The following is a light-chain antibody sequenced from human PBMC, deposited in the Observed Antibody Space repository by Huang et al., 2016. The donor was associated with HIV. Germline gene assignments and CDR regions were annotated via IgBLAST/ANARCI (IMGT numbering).Light chain of an antibody. Sequence: DVVMTQFPLSLPVTLGQPASIFCKSSQSLVSTDGDTYLNWFQQRPGQSPRRLIYLISKRDSGVPDRFSGSGAGTLFALRINRVEAEDVAIYYCMQGTHWPGTFGQGTNLEI. CDR1: QSLVSTDGDTY. CDR2: LIS. J-gene: IGKJ1*01. CDR3: MQGTHWPGT. V-gene: IGKV2-30*01.